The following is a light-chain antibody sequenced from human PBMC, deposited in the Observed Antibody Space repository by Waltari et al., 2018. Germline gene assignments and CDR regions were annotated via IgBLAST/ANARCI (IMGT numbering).Light chain of an antibody. CDR2: GAS. CDR1: QSVSSSY. V-gene: IGKV3-20*01. J-gene: IGKJ1*01. CDR3: QQYGSSPRT. Sequence: CRARQSVSSSYLAWYQHKPGQAPRLLIYGASSRATGIPDRFSGSGSGTDFTLTISRLEPEDFAVYYCQQYGSSPRTFGQGTKVEIK.